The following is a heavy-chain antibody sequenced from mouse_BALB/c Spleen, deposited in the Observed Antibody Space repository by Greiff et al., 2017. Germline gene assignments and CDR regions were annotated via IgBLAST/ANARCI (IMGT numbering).Heavy chain of an antibody. J-gene: IGHJ3*01. CDR1: GFNIKDTY. Sequence: EVKLQESGAELVKPGASVKLSCTASGFNIKDTYMHWVKQRPEQGLEWIGRIDPANGNTKYDPKFQGKATITADTSSNTAYLQLSSLTSEDTAVYYCARWGYYGSSSDYWGQGTLVTVSA. CDR2: IDPANGNT. V-gene: IGHV14-3*02. D-gene: IGHD1-1*01. CDR3: ARWGYYGSSSDY.